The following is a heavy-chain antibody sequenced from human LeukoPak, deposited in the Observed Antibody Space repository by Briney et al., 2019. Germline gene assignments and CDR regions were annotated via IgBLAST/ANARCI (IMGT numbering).Heavy chain of an antibody. CDR1: GFTFSSYA. V-gene: IGHV3-23*01. Sequence: GGSLRLSCAASGFTFSSYAMSWVRQAPGKGLEWVSAISGSGGSTYYADSVKGRFTISRDNSKNTLYLQMNSLRAEDTAVYYCAKGCSSTSCYHSFDYWGRGTLVTVSS. J-gene: IGHJ4*02. D-gene: IGHD2-2*01. CDR2: ISGSGGST. CDR3: AKGCSSTSCYHSFDY.